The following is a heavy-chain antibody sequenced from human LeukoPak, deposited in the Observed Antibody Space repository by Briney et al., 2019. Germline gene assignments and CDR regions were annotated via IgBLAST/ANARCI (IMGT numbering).Heavy chain of an antibody. CDR2: MSPTTGRT. CDR3: ARGWISGAISEHYFEN. D-gene: IGHD4-23*01. Sequence: ASVKVSCKASGYTFTSYDINWVRQATGQGLEWMGWMSPTTGRTGSAQKFQGRITMTRDTSISTAHMELSSLTSEDTAVYFCARGWISGAISEHYFENWGQGTLVTVSS. J-gene: IGHJ4*02. V-gene: IGHV1-8*01. CDR1: GYTFTSYD.